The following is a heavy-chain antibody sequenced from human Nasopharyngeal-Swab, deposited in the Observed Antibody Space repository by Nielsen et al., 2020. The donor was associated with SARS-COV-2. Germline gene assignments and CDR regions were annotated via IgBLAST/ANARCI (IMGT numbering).Heavy chain of an antibody. CDR3: ARHVTSWNDLSWFDP. CDR2: IYPGDSDT. D-gene: IGHD1-1*01. J-gene: IGHJ5*02. V-gene: IGHV5-51*01. Sequence: VRQAPGKGLEWMGIIYPGDSDTTYSPSFQGQVTISADKPFSTAYLQWSSLKASDTAMYYCARHVTSWNDLSWFDPWGQGTLVTVSS.